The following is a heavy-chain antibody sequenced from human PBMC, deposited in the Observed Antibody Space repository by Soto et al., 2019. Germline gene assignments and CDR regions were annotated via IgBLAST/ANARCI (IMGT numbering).Heavy chain of an antibody. J-gene: IGHJ4*02. D-gene: IGHD6-13*01. CDR3: ARGYSSSSWSPFDY. Sequence: SGGSLRLSCAASGFTFSSYSMNWVRQAPGKGLEWVSSIISGASYIYYVDSSKGRFTISRDNTKNSLYLQVNSLRSEDTALYYCARGYSSSSWSPFDYWGQGTLVTVSS. V-gene: IGHV3-21*01. CDR1: GFTFSSYS. CDR2: IISGASYI.